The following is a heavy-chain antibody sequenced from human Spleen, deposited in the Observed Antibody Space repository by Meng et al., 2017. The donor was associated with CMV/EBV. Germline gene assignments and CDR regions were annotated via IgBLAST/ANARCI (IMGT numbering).Heavy chain of an antibody. D-gene: IGHD6-25*01. V-gene: IGHV4-38-2*02. CDR3: AQIAAKPSYYYYYGMDV. Sequence: GSLSLTCTVSSFSISSGYYWAWIRQPPGRGLEWIATIYHTGRTYYNPSLKSRGTISVDTSKNQFSLKLSSVTAADTAVYYCAQIAAKPSYYYYYGMDVWGQGTTVTVSS. J-gene: IGHJ6*02. CDR2: IYHTGRT. CDR1: SFSISSGYY.